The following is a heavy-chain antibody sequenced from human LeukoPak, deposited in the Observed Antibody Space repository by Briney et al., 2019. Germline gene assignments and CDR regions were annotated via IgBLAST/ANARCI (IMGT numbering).Heavy chain of an antibody. CDR3: AREVRVSSSKYFDY. J-gene: IGHJ4*02. Sequence: SETLSLTCTVSGGSINSSSYYWSWIRQPAGKGLEWIGRIYNSGNTNYSPSLKSRVTISVDTSKNQFSLKLSSVTAADTAVYYCAREVRVSSSKYFDYWGQGTLVTVSS. D-gene: IGHD6-6*01. CDR1: GGSINSSSYY. CDR2: IYNSGNT. V-gene: IGHV4-61*02.